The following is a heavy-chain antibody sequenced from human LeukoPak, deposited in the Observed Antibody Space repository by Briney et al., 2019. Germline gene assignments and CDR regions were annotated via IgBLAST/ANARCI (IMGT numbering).Heavy chain of an antibody. V-gene: IGHV1-2*02. Sequence: GASVKVSCKASGYTFTGYYMHWVRQAPGQGLEWMGWINPNSGGTDYAQKSQGRVTMTRDTSINTAYMELKWLGSDDTAVYYCARGGYCRSGNCFILAAEFDYWGQGTLVTVSS. J-gene: IGHJ4*02. CDR3: ARGGYCRSGNCFILAAEFDY. D-gene: IGHD2-15*01. CDR1: GYTFTGYY. CDR2: INPNSGGT.